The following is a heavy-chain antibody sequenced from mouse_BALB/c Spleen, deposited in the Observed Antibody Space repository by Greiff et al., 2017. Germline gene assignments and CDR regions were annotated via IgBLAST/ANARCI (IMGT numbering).Heavy chain of an antibody. Sequence: EVQGVESGPGLVKPSQSLSLTCTVTGYSITSDYAWNWIRQFPGNKLEWMGYISYSGSTSYNPSLKSRISITRDTSKNQFFLQLNSVTTEDTATYYCARYYGNYEGDAMDYWGQGTSVTVSS. CDR3: ARYYGNYEGDAMDY. J-gene: IGHJ4*01. D-gene: IGHD2-1*01. CDR1: GYSITSDYA. V-gene: IGHV3-2*02. CDR2: ISYSGST.